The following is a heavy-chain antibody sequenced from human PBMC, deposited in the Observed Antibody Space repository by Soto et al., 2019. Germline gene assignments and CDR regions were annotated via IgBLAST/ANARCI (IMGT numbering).Heavy chain of an antibody. J-gene: IGHJ5*02. CDR3: ARYWRSATFPRFDP. D-gene: IGHD2-2*01. CDR2: IYYSGST. Sequence: LXLTCNVSGGCVSSVSYYWSWIRQPPVKGLEWIGYIYYSGSTNYNPSLKSRVTMSVDTSKNQFSLKLSSVTAADTALYYCARYWRSATFPRFDPWCQGNLQTVSS. V-gene: IGHV4-61*01. CDR1: GGCVSSVSYY.